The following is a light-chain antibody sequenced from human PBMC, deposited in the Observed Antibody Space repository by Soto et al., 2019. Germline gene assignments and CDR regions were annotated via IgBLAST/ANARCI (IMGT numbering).Light chain of an antibody. CDR2: DVS. CDR3: GSYTTSSTHVV. J-gene: IGLJ2*01. Sequence: QSVLTQPASVSGSPGQSITISCTGTSSDVGSYNYVSWYQQYPGKAPKLMIYDVSNRPSGVSYRFSGSKSGNTASLTISGLQAEDEADYYCGSYTTSSTHVVFGGGTKVTVL. V-gene: IGLV2-14*01. CDR1: SSDVGSYNY.